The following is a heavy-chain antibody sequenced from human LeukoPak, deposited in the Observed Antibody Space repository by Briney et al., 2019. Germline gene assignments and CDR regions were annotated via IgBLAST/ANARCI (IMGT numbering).Heavy chain of an antibody. V-gene: IGHV4-39*07. CDR2: IYYSGST. CDR1: GGSISSGDYY. D-gene: IGHD3-22*01. CDR3: ASFAKIFYDSSGYYSTKYYFDY. J-gene: IGHJ4*02. Sequence: PSETLSLTCTVSGGSISSGDYYWGWIRQPPGKGLEWIGSIYYSGSTYYNPSLKSRVTISVDTSKNQFSLKLSSVTAADTAVYYCASFAKIFYDSSGYYSTKYYFDYWGQGTLVTVSS.